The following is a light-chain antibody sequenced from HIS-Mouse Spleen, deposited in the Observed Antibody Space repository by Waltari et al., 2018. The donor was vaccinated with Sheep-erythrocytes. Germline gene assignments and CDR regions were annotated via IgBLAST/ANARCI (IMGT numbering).Light chain of an antibody. J-gene: IGLJ2*01. CDR1: KLGDKY. V-gene: IGLV3-1*01. CDR2: QDS. Sequence: SYELTQPPSVSVSPGQTASITCSGDKLGDKYACWYQQKPGQSPVLVIYQDSKRPSGDPEPFSGSNAGNTATLTMSGTQAMDEADYYCQAWDSSTAVFGGGTKLTVL. CDR3: QAWDSSTAV.